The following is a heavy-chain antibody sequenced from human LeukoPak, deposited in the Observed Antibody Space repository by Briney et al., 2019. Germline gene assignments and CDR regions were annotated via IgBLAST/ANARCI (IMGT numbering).Heavy chain of an antibody. J-gene: IGHJ6*03. V-gene: IGHV3-21*01. CDR3: ARAPPYRVYYMDV. CDR1: GFTFSSYS. Sequence: GGSLRLPCAASGFTFSSYSMNWVRQAPGKGLEWVSSISSSSSYIYYADSVKGRFTISRDNAKNSLYLQMNSLRAEDTAVYYCARAPPYRVYYMDVWGKGTTVTVSS. CDR2: ISSSSSYI. D-gene: IGHD4-11*01.